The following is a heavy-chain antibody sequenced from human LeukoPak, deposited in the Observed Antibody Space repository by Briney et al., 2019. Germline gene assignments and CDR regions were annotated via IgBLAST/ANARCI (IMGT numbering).Heavy chain of an antibody. CDR3: ARGAQKLTYYYDSSGYYYFDY. D-gene: IGHD3-22*01. V-gene: IGHV1-18*01. CDR2: ISVYNGNT. CDR1: GYTFTSYG. J-gene: IGHJ4*02. Sequence: GASVKVSCKASGYTFTSYGISWVRQAPGQGLEWMGWISVYNGNTNYAQKLQGRVTMTTDTSTSTAYMELRSLRSDDTAVYYCARGAQKLTYYYDSSGYYYFDYWGQGTLVTVSS.